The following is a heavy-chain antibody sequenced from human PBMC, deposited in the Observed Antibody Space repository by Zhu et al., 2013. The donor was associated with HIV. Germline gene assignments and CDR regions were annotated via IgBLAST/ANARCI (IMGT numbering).Heavy chain of an antibody. J-gene: IGHJ6*02. Sequence: QVQLVQSGAEVKKPGASVKVSCKASGYTFTSYYMHWVRQAPGQGLEWMGIINPSGGSTSYAQKFQGRVTMTRDTSTSTVYMELSSLRSEDTAVYYCARGDYYDSSGYYYYYYGMDVWGQGTRSPSP. V-gene: IGHV1-46*01. CDR2: INPSGGST. CDR3: ARGDYYDSSGYYYYYYGMDV. CDR1: GYTFTSYY. D-gene: IGHD3-22*01.